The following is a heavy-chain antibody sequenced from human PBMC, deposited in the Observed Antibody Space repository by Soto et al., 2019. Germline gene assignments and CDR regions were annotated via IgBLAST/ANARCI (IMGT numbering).Heavy chain of an antibody. CDR1: GFTFSSSG. CDR2: ISYDGTDE. J-gene: IGHJ3*02. Sequence: GGSLRLSCAASGFTFSSSGMHWVRQAPGKGLEWVALISYDGTDEYYADSVKGRFTISRDNSKNTLYLQMNSLRADDTAVYYCARGYSGYNYAFHIWGQGTMVTVSS. V-gene: IGHV3-30*03. D-gene: IGHD5-12*01. CDR3: ARGYSGYNYAFHI.